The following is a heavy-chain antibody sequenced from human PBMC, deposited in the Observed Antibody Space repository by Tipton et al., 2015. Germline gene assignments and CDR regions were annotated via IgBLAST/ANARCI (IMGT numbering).Heavy chain of an antibody. V-gene: IGHV4-39*07. CDR3: ARARGRHGGLFDS. J-gene: IGHJ4*02. Sequence: TLSLTCTVSGGSISSNSFHWDWIRQPPGKGLEWIGSVDYSGSTHYTPSLKRRLTISVDTSKTQFSLKMSSVTASDTAVYYCARARGRHGGLFDSWGQGILVTVSS. CDR1: GGSISSNSFH. D-gene: IGHD4-23*01. CDR2: VDYSGST.